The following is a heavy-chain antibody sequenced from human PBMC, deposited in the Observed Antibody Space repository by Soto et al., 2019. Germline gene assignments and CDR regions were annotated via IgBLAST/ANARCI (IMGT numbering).Heavy chain of an antibody. CDR3: ARVTDYGGKFKGYYGMDV. J-gene: IGHJ6*02. D-gene: IGHD4-17*01. Sequence: ASVKVSCKASGYTFTGYYMHWVRQAPGQGLEWMGWINPNSGGTNYAQKFQGWVTMTRDTSISTAYMELSRLRSDDTAVYYCARVTDYGGKFKGYYGMDVWGQGTTVTVSS. CDR1: GYTFTGYY. CDR2: INPNSGGT. V-gene: IGHV1-2*04.